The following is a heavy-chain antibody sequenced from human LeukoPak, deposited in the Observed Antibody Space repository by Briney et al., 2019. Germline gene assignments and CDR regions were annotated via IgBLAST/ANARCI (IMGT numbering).Heavy chain of an antibody. CDR3: ARAAQLRYSGMDV. Sequence: PGGSLRLPCAASGFTFSSYGMHWVRQAPGKGLEWVAVIWYDGSNKYYADSVKGRFTISRDNSKNTLYLQMNSLRAEDTAVYYCARAAQLRYSGMDVWGQGTTVTVSS. CDR2: IWYDGSNK. D-gene: IGHD3-9*01. V-gene: IGHV3-33*01. CDR1: GFTFSSYG. J-gene: IGHJ6*02.